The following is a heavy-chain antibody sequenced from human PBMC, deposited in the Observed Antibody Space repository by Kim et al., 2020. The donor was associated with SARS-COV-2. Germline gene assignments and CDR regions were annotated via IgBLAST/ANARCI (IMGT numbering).Heavy chain of an antibody. J-gene: IGHJ4*02. D-gene: IGHD1-1*01. CDR2: IWYDGSKK. Sequence: GGSLRLSCEASGYTFSRHGLHWVRQAPGTGLEWVAVIWYDGSKKYYADFVQGRFTVSKDDSKNTLYLQMNSLRAEDTAVYYCGRVFGMTVDYWGQGTRVTVSS. CDR3: GRVFGMTVDY. V-gene: IGHV3-33*01. CDR1: GYTFSRHG.